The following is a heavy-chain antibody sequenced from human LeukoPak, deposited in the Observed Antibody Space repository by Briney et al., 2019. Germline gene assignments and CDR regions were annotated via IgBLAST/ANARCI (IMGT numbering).Heavy chain of an antibody. CDR1: GFTFNKYA. Sequence: PGGSLRLSCAASGFTFNKYAMYWVRQAPGKGLEWVALISYDGTNKYYADSVKGRLTISRDNSKSTLYVQMNSLRAEDTAVYYCARDYSSGSYPRIYFDYWGQGTLVTVSS. CDR2: ISYDGTNK. V-gene: IGHV3-30*01. D-gene: IGHD3-10*01. J-gene: IGHJ4*02. CDR3: ARDYSSGSYPRIYFDY.